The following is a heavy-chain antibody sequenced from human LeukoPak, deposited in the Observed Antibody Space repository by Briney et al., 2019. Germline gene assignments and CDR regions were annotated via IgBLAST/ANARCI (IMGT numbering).Heavy chain of an antibody. Sequence: PGGSLRLSCAASGFTFSNYWISWVRQAPGKGLEWVANIKQDGSAKYYVDSVKGRFTISRDNAKNSLYLQMNSLRAEDTAVYFCARYCSGDPCYEYYFDYWGQGTLVTVSS. D-gene: IGHD2-15*01. V-gene: IGHV3-7*03. CDR2: IKQDGSAK. J-gene: IGHJ4*02. CDR1: GFTFSNYW. CDR3: ARYCSGDPCYEYYFDY.